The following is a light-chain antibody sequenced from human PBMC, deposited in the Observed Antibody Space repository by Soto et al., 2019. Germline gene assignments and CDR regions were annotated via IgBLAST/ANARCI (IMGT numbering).Light chain of an antibody. Sequence: DIQMTQSPSTLSASVGDRVTITCRASQSINNWLVWYQQKPGKAPKLLIYSASSLESGVPSRFSGSASGTEFTLTINSLQPDDFATYYCQQYNDYSPITFGQGTRLEIK. CDR3: QQYNDYSPIT. CDR2: SAS. CDR1: QSINNW. J-gene: IGKJ5*01. V-gene: IGKV1-5*03.